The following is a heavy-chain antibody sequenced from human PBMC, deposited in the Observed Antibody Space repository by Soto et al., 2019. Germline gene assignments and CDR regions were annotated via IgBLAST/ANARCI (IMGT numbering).Heavy chain of an antibody. V-gene: IGHV3-21*01. Sequence: GGSLRLSCAASGFTLSSYSMNWVRQAPGKGLEWVSSISSSSSYIYYADSVKGRFTISRDNAKNSLYLQMNSLRAEDTAVYYCAREVSSSWRPFDYWGQGTLVTVSS. J-gene: IGHJ4*02. CDR1: GFTLSSYS. D-gene: IGHD6-13*01. CDR2: ISSSSSYI. CDR3: AREVSSSWRPFDY.